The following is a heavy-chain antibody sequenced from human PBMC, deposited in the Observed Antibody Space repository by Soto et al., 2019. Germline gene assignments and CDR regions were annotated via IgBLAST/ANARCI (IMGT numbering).Heavy chain of an antibody. Sequence: GASVKVSGKASGYTFTSYYMHWVRQAPGQGLERMGIINPSGGSTSYAQKFQGRVTMTRDTSTSTVYMELSSLRSEDTAVYYCAREGTRVVVVPAAIRAPYDAFDIWGQGTMVTVSS. D-gene: IGHD2-2*02. CDR2: INPSGGST. CDR3: AREGTRVVVVPAAIRAPYDAFDI. CDR1: GYTFTSYY. V-gene: IGHV1-46*01. J-gene: IGHJ3*02.